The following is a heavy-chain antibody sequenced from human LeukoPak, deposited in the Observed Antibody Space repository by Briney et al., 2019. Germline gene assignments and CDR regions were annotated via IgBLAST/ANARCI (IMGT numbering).Heavy chain of an antibody. D-gene: IGHD3-22*01. CDR3: AKGTYYYDSSGYYSVRVIDY. CDR2: ISGSGGST. J-gene: IGHJ4*02. Sequence: GGSLRLSCAASGFTFSSYAMSWVRQAPGKGLEWVSAISGSGGSTYCADSVKGRFTISRDNSKNTLYLQMNSLRAEDTAVYYCAKGTYYYDSSGYYSVRVIDYWGQGTLVTVSS. CDR1: GFTFSSYA. V-gene: IGHV3-23*01.